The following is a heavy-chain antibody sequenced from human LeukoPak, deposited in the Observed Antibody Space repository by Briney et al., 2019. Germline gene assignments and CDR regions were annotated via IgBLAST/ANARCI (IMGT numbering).Heavy chain of an antibody. Sequence: GRSLRLSCAASGFTFSSYGMHWVRQAPGKGLEWVAVISYDGSNKYYADSVKGRFTISRDNSKNTLYLQMNSLRAEDTAVYYCARESGNTASDYWGQGTLVTVSS. J-gene: IGHJ4*02. V-gene: IGHV3-30*03. CDR2: ISYDGSNK. CDR1: GFTFSSYG. D-gene: IGHD5-18*01. CDR3: ARESGNTASDY.